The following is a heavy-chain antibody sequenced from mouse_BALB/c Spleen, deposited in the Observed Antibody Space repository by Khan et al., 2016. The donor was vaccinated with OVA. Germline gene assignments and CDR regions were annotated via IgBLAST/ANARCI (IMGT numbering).Heavy chain of an antibody. CDR2: IYPGSGST. D-gene: IGHD1-1*01. J-gene: IGHJ3*01. CDR3: ARRDYYVSSIAY. V-gene: IGHV1-55*01. Sequence: QVQLQQPGAELVKPGTSVKLSCKASGYNFTSYWINWVKLRPGQGLEWIGHIYPGSGSTYYNEKFKSKATLTVDTSSSTAYMQLSSLASEDSALYYCARRDYYVSSIAYWGQGTLVTVSA. CDR1: GYNFTSYW.